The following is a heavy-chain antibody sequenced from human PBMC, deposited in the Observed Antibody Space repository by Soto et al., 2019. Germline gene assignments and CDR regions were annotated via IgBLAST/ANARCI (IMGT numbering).Heavy chain of an antibody. V-gene: IGHV3-30*04. D-gene: IGHD5-12*01. J-gene: IGHJ4*02. CDR1: GFTFSSYA. CDR2: ISYDGSNK. CDR3: ARDKRYSGYDSIDY. Sequence: GGSLRLSCAASGFTFSSYAMHWVRQAPGKGLEWVAVISYDGSNKYYADSVRGRFTISRDNSRNTLYLQMSSLRAEDTAVYYCARDKRYSGYDSIDYWGQGTLVTVSS.